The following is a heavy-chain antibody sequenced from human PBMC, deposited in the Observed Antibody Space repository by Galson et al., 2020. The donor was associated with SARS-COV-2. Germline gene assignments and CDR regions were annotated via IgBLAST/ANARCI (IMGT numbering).Heavy chain of an antibody. CDR1: GFTFSSYS. V-gene: IGHV3-21*01. Sequence: LSLTCAASGFTFSSYSMNWVRQAPGKGLEWVSSISSSSSYIYYADSVKGRFTISRDNAKNSLYLQMNSLRAEDTAVHYCARDGSNEVGDYYYYGMDVRGQGTTVTVSS. CDR3: ARDGSNEVGDYYYYGMDV. J-gene: IGHJ6*02. CDR2: ISSSSSYI. D-gene: IGHD1-1*01.